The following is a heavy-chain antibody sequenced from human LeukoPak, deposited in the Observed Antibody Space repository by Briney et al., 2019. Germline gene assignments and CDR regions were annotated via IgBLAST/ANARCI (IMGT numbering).Heavy chain of an antibody. CDR3: AREGLNMVRGVIPKEAWGWFDP. V-gene: IGHV4-34*01. J-gene: IGHJ5*02. Sequence: SETLSLTCAVYGGSFSGYYWSWIRQPPGKGLEWIGEINHSGSTNYNPSLKSRVTISVDTSKNQFSLKLSSVTAADTAVYYCAREGLNMVRGVIPKEAWGWFDPWGQGTLVTVSS. D-gene: IGHD3-10*01. CDR1: GGSFSGYY. CDR2: INHSGST.